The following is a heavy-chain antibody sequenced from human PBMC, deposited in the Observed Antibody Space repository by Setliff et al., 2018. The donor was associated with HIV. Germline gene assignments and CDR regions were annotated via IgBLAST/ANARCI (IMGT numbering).Heavy chain of an antibody. CDR2: VNHSGHT. Sequence: LSLTCAVYGGSLSGFYWSWIRQPPGKGLEWIGEVNHSGHTNYNSSLKSRVTITVDTSKNQFSVRLNSVTAADTSVYYCARGRPYYSRRPFDYWGQGTLVTVS. V-gene: IGHV4-34*01. CDR1: GGSLSGFY. CDR3: ARGRPYYSRRPFDY. D-gene: IGHD1-26*01. J-gene: IGHJ4*02.